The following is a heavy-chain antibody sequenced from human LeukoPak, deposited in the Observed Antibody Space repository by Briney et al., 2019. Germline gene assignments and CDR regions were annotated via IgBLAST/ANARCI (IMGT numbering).Heavy chain of an antibody. CDR1: GASITTYH. V-gene: IGHV4-59*01. J-gene: IGHJ4*02. CDR3: AREYSTSSEGDYFDY. D-gene: IGHD6-6*01. CDR2: IYHSGST. Sequence: SETLSLTCTVSGASITTYHWTWIRQPPGKGLEWIGYIYHSGSTNYNPSLKSRVTISLDTSRNQFSLRLSSVTAADAAVYFCAREYSTSSEGDYFDYWGQGSLVTVSS.